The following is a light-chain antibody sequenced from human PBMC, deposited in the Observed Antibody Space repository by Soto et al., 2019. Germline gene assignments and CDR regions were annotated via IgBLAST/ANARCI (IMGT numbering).Light chain of an antibody. CDR2: TAS. J-gene: IGKJ4*01. V-gene: IGKV1-27*01. CDR3: QKYNRAPFT. Sequence: GDRVTITCRASRGISNDLAWYQQKPGKVPNLLIHTASILQSGVPSRFSGRGSGTDFTLTISSLQPEDVASYYCQKYNRAPFTFGGGTKVEIK. CDR1: RGISND.